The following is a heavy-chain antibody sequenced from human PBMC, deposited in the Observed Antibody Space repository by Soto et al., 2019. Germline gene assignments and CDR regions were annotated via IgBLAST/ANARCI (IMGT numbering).Heavy chain of an antibody. D-gene: IGHD3-10*02. V-gene: IGHV4-34*02. CDR1: NSSLGAFH. Sequence: QVHLEQWGAGLLKPSETLSLTCAIYNSSLGAFHWTWIRQPPGKGLEWIGELIHGGSTNYNPSLKSRVTFSLDPSMSQFSLHVMSVTAADTAVYSCARSPLSYDYVRQTWREVGDSFDVWGRGTSVTVSS. J-gene: IGHJ3*01. CDR2: LIHGGST. CDR3: ARSPLSYDYVRQTWREVGDSFDV.